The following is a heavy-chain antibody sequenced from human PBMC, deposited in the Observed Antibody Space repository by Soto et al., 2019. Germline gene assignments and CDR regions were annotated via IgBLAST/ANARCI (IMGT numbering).Heavy chain of an antibody. CDR1: GGSVTNSSYY. CDR3: ARDYCSGGSCSRYYFDY. CDR2: VYYRGRS. J-gene: IGHJ4*02. Sequence: SETLSLTCTVSGGSVTNSSYYWGWIRQSPGKGLEWIGSVYYRGRSYSKSSVKSRVTISVDTSKNRFSLSLNSVTAADTAVYYCARDYCSGGSCSRYYFDYWGQGTLVTVSS. D-gene: IGHD2-15*01. V-gene: IGHV4-39*07.